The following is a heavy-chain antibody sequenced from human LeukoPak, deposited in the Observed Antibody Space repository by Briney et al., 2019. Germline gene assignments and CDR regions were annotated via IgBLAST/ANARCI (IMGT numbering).Heavy chain of an antibody. CDR2: INHSGST. Sequence: SETLSLTCAVYGGSFSGYYWSWIRQPPGKGLEWIGEINHSGSTNYNPSLKSRVTISVDTSKNQFSLKLSSVTAADTAVYYCARPPGDNSAGWYFDLWGRGTLVTVSS. CDR3: ARPPGDNSAGWYFDL. J-gene: IGHJ2*01. V-gene: IGHV4-34*01. CDR1: GGSFSGYY. D-gene: IGHD4-23*01.